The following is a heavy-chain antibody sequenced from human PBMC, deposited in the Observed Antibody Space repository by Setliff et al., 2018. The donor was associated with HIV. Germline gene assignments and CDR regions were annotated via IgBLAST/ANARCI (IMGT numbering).Heavy chain of an antibody. J-gene: IGHJ5*02. CDR3: ARDHVFGSRTGFDP. V-gene: IGHV4-4*02. D-gene: IGHD3-10*01. CDR2: IYHSGSA. Sequence: SETLSLTCAVSGGSISSSNWWSWVRQPPGKGLEWIGEIYHSGSANSNASLRSRVMISVDTSKNQFSLKLSAVTAADTAVYYCARDHVFGSRTGFDPWGPGILVTVSS. CDR1: GGSISSSNW.